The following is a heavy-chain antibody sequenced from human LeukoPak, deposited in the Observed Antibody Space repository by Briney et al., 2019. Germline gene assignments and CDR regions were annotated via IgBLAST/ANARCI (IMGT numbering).Heavy chain of an antibody. V-gene: IGHV4-34*01. Sequence: SETLSLTCTVSGASISSYYWSWIRQPPGKGLEWIGEINHSGSTNYNPSLKSRVTISVDTSKNQFSLKLSSVTAADTAVYYCARRVIAAAAFFFDYWGQGTLVTVSS. J-gene: IGHJ4*02. D-gene: IGHD6-13*01. CDR1: GASISSYY. CDR2: INHSGST. CDR3: ARRVIAAAAFFFDY.